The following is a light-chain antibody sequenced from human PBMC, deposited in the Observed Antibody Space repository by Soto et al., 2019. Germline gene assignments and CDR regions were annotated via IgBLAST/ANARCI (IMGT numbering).Light chain of an antibody. CDR2: EVS. CDR3: SSYTVSTPVV. J-gene: IGLJ3*02. Sequence: QSALTQPASVSGSPGQSITISRTGTSSDVGGYNYVSWYQQHPGKAPRLMIYEVSNRPSGVSNRFSGSKSGNTASLTISGLQAEDEADYYCSSYTVSTPVVFGGGTKVTV. CDR1: SSDVGGYNY. V-gene: IGLV2-14*01.